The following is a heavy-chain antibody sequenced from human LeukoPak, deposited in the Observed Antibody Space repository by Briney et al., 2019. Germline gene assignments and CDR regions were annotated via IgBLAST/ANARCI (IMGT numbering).Heavy chain of an antibody. CDR1: GGSISSGGYY. J-gene: IGHJ6*02. D-gene: IGHD4-11*01. V-gene: IGHV4-31*03. CDR2: IYYSGST. CDR3: ARDRDDYSNYRTDYYYGMDV. Sequence: SQTLSLICTVSGGSISSGGYYWSWLRQHPGTGLEWIGYIYYSGSTYYNPSLKSRVTISVDTSKNQFSLKLRSVTAADTAVYYCARDRDDYSNYRTDYYYGMDVWGQGTTVTVSS.